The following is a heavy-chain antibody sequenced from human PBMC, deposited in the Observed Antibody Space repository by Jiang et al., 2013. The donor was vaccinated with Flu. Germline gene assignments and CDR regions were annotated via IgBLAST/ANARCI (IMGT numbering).Heavy chain of an antibody. V-gene: IGHV3-11*06. Sequence: FTISRDNAKNSLYLQMNSLRAEDTAVYYCARGLGYCSSTSCYYGMDVWGQGTTVTVSS. D-gene: IGHD2-2*01. CDR3: ARGLGYCSSTSCYYGMDV. J-gene: IGHJ6*02.